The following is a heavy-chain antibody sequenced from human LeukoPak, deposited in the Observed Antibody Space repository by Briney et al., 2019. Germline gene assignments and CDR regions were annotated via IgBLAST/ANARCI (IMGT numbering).Heavy chain of an antibody. V-gene: IGHV3-9*01. CDR3: AKGPSRYYYYGMDV. J-gene: IGHJ6*02. CDR2: ISWNSGSI. CDR1: GFTFSSYA. Sequence: SLRLSCAASGFTFSSYAMSWVRQAPGKVVGWVSVISWNSGSIGYADSVKGRFTISRDNAKNSLYLPMNSLRAEDTDLYYCAKGPSRYYYYGMDVWGQGTTVTVSS.